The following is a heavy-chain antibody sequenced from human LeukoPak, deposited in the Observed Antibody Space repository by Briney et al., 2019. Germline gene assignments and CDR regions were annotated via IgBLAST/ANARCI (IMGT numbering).Heavy chain of an antibody. CDR2: IYYSGST. J-gene: IGHJ2*01. CDR1: GGSISTYY. CDR3: ARTDANYWYFDL. Sequence: SETLPLTYAVSGGSISTYYWNWIRQPPGKGLEWIGYIYYSGSTSYNPSLKSRVTISVDTSKNQFSLKLSSVTAADTAVYYCARTDANYWYFDLWGRGTLVTVSS. D-gene: IGHD2-8*01. V-gene: IGHV4-59*08.